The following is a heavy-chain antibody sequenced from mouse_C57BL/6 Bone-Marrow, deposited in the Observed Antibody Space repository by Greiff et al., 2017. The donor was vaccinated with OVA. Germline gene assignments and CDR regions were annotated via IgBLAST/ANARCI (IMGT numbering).Heavy chain of an antibody. CDR3: ASKDYGSSYGYFDY. J-gene: IGHJ2*01. D-gene: IGHD1-1*01. CDR1: GYTFTSYD. Sequence: QVQLKQSGPELVKPGASVKLSCKASGYTFTSYDINWVKQRPGQGLEWIGWIYPRDGSTKYNEKFKGKATLTVDTSSSTAYMELHSLTSEDSAVYFCASKDYGSSYGYFDYWGQGTTLTVSS. CDR2: IYPRDGST. V-gene: IGHV1-85*01.